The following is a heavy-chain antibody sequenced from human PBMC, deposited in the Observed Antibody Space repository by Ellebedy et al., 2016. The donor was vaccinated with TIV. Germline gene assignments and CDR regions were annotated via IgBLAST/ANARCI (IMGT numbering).Heavy chain of an antibody. V-gene: IGHV4-38-2*02. CDR3: ARHSNPSLGDALGGPFYWYFDL. D-gene: IGHD3-16*01. J-gene: IGHJ2*01. CDR2: SHRGSN. CDR1: DHSLSSDYC. Sequence: MPSETLSLTCTVSDHSLSSDYCWGWIRQPPGKGPEWMGISHRGSNHYNPALENRVTMSLDTSQNQFALNLSSVTAADTAVYYCARHSNPSLGDALGGPFYWYFDLWGRGTLVTVSS.